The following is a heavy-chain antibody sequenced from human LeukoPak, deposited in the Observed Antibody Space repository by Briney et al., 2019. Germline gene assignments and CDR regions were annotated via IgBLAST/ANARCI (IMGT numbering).Heavy chain of an antibody. Sequence: ASVKVSCKTSGYTFTGYYMHWLRQAPGQGLEWIGWINPNSGGTNYALKFQGRVTMARDTSITTAYMELTRLRSDDTAMYYCSWSQAGELTGFDFWGQGTLVTVSS. V-gene: IGHV1-2*02. J-gene: IGHJ4*02. CDR2: INPNSGGT. CDR3: SWSQAGELTGFDF. D-gene: IGHD1-7*01. CDR1: GYTFTGYY.